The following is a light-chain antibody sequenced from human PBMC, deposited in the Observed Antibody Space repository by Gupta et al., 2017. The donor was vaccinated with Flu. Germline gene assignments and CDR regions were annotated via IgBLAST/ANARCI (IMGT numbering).Light chain of an antibody. J-gene: IGKJ1*01. CDR2: GAS. CDR1: QSVNNNY. V-gene: IGKV3-20*01. CDR3: QQYATLPWT. Sequence: EIVLTQSPGTLSLSPGERATLSCRASQSVNNNYLAWFHQKPGQAPRLLIYGASTRATGIPDRFSGSGSGTDFTLTISGLEPEDLAVYYCQQYATLPWTFGQGTKVEIK.